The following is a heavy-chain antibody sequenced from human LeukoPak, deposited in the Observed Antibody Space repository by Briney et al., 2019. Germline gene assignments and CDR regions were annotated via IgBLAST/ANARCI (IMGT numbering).Heavy chain of an antibody. V-gene: IGHV4-59*01. CDR1: GGSISTYY. CDR3: ARDRYGDYDYYYMDV. Sequence: PSETLSLTCTVSGGSISTYYWNWIRQPPGKGLEWIGYIYYSGTTNYNPSLKSRVTISVDTSKNQFSLKLSSVTAADTAVYHCARDRYGDYDYYYMDVWGKGTTVTVSS. J-gene: IGHJ6*03. CDR2: IYYSGTT. D-gene: IGHD4-17*01.